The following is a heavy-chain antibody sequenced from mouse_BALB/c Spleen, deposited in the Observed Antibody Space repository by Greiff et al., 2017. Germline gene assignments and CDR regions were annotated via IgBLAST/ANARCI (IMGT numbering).Heavy chain of an antibody. V-gene: IGHV5-4*02. Sequence: EVQVVESGGGLVKPGGSLKLSCAASGFTFSDYYMYWVRQTPEKRLEWVATISDGGSYTYYPDSVKGRFTISRDNAKNNLYLQMSSLKSEDTAMYYCARERAGIAYWGQGTLVTVSA. CDR1: GFTFSDYY. J-gene: IGHJ3*01. CDR2: ISDGGSYT. CDR3: ARERAGIAY. D-gene: IGHD3-1*01.